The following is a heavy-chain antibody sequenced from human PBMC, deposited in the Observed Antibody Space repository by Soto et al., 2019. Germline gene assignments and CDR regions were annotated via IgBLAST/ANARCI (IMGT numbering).Heavy chain of an antibody. CDR2: ISSSSSYI. J-gene: IGHJ5*02. CDR1: GFTFSSYS. Sequence: EVQLVESGGGLVKPGGSLRLSCAASGFTFSSYSMNWVRQAPGKGLEWVSSISSSSSYIYYADSVKGRFTISRDNAKNSLYLQMSSLRAEDTAVYYCARVPIAARQGGYWFDPWGQGTLVTVSS. D-gene: IGHD6-6*01. V-gene: IGHV3-21*01. CDR3: ARVPIAARQGGYWFDP.